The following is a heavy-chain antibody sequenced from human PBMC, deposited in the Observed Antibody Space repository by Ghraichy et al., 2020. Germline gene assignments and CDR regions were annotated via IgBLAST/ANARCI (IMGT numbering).Heavy chain of an antibody. CDR3: ARGAKFDP. CDR1: GGSFSGYY. Sequence: SETLSLTCAVYGGSFSGYYWSWIRQPPGKGLEWIGEINHSGSTNYNPSLKSRVTISVDTSKNQFSLKLSSVTAADTAVYYCARGAKFDPWGQGTLVTVSS. J-gene: IGHJ5*02. V-gene: IGHV4-34*01. CDR2: INHSGST.